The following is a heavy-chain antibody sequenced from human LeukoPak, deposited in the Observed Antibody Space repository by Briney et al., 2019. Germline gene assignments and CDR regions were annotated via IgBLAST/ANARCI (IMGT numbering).Heavy chain of an antibody. J-gene: IGHJ4*02. CDR3: ARYSSGWRYHFDY. D-gene: IGHD6-19*01. V-gene: IGHV4-59*01. Sequence: SETLSLTCTVSGGSIRSYYWSWIRQPPGKGLEWIGYIYYSGNTNYNPSLKSRVTISVDTSKNQFSLKLSSVTAADTAVYYCARYSSGWRYHFDYWGQGILVTVSS. CDR1: GGSIRSYY. CDR2: IYYSGNT.